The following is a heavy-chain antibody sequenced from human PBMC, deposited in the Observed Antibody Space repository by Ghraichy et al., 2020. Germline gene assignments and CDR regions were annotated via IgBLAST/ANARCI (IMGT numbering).Heavy chain of an antibody. D-gene: IGHD3-22*01. Sequence: SETLSLTCTVSGGSISSYYWSWIRQPPGKGLEWIGYIYYSGSTNYNPSLKSRVTISVDTSKNQFSLKLSSVTAADTAVYYCARGGSSGYYGIPWYFDLWGRGTLATVSS. CDR2: IYYSGST. CDR3: ARGGSSGYYGIPWYFDL. V-gene: IGHV4-59*01. CDR1: GGSISSYY. J-gene: IGHJ2*01.